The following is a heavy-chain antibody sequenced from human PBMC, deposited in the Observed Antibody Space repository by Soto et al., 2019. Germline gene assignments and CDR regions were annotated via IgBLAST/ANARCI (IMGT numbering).Heavy chain of an antibody. CDR3: VRHSGWAFDY. D-gene: IGHD6-19*01. CDR2: ISDSGNI. Sequence: PSETLSLTCAVSGDSLSSTNWWSWVRLPPGKGLEWIGEISDSGNIKYNPSLKSRITMSVDKSNNQLSLELSYVTAADTAIYYCVRHSGWAFDYWGQGTLVTVSS. J-gene: IGHJ4*02. V-gene: IGHV4-4*02. CDR1: GDSLSSTNW.